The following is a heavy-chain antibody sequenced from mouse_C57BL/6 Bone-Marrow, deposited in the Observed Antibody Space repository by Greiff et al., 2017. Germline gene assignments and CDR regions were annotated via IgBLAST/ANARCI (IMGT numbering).Heavy chain of an antibody. Sequence: VQLQQSGAELVKPGASVTLSCTASGFNIKDYYMHWVKQRTEQGLEWIGRIDPEDGETKYAPKFQGKATITADTSSNTAYLQLSSLTSEDTAVYYCARSFMGFAYWGQGTLVTVSA. D-gene: IGHD1-1*01. CDR1: GFNIKDYY. V-gene: IGHV14-2*01. CDR2: IDPEDGET. CDR3: ARSFMGFAY. J-gene: IGHJ3*01.